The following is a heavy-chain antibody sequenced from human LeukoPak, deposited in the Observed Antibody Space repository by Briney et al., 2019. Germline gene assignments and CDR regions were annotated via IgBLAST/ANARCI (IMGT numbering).Heavy chain of an antibody. CDR2: ISTGGTT. CDR1: GFSVSSTY. J-gene: IGHJ4*02. Sequence: PGGSLRLSCAASGFSVSSTYMNWVRQAPGKGLEWVSLISTGGTTYYADSVKGRFTISRDNSKNTLYLQMNSLRAEDTAVFYCAKDLTSLVGATRVDYWGQGTLVTVSS. V-gene: IGHV3-53*05. CDR3: AKDLTSLVGATRVDY. D-gene: IGHD1-26*01.